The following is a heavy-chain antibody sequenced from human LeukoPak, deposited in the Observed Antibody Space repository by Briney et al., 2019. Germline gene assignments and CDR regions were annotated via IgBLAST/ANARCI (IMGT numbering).Heavy chain of an antibody. CDR2: IYHSGST. CDR1: GDSISSSNW. J-gene: IGHJ5*02. D-gene: IGHD5-12*01. Sequence: PSETLSLTCAVPGDSISSSNWWSWVRQPPGKGLEWIGQIYHSGSTNYNPSLKSRVTISLDKSKNQFSLELTSVTADDTAVYYCARSFRYSGYDYYFDPWGQGTLVTVSS. V-gene: IGHV4-4*02. CDR3: ARSFRYSGYDYYFDP.